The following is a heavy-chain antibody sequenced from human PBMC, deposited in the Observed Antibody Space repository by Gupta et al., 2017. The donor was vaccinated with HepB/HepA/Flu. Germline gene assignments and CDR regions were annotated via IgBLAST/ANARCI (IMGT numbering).Heavy chain of an antibody. D-gene: IGHD2-2*01. J-gene: IGHJ5*02. Sequence: QVQLQESGPGLVKPSDTLSLTCAVSGYSISSNPLWGWIRQPPGKGLEWIGYISHSGNTYYNASLTSRVTMSIDTSKNQFSLKLNSVTAVDTAMYYCARMYCPTSCSQGGGFDPWGQGILVTVSS. CDR1: GYSISSNPL. V-gene: IGHV4-28*01. CDR3: ARMYCPTSCSQGGGFDP. CDR2: ISHSGNT.